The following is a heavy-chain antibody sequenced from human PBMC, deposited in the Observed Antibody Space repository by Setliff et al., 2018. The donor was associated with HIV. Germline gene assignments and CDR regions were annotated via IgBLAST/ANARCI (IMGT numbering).Heavy chain of an antibody. V-gene: IGHV4-34*01. Sequence: SETLSLTCAVYGGSFSGYYWTWIRQPPGKGLEWIGEITHSGSTNYNPSLETRVTISGDYSKNTLYLQLNSLRPEDAAVYYCAKDLRSYRCSIVSCSHMDVWGKGTTVTV. CDR2: ITHSGST. D-gene: IGHD3-16*02. CDR3: AKDLRSYRCSIVSCSHMDV. CDR1: GGSFSGYY. J-gene: IGHJ6*03.